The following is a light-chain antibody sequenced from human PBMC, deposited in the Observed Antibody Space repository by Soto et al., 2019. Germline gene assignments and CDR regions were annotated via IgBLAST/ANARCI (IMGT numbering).Light chain of an antibody. Sequence: DIQMTQSPSTLSASVGDGVTITCRASQSISSWLAWYQQKPGKAPKLLIYDASSLESGVPSRFSGSGSGTEFTLTISSLQPDDFATYYCQQYNSYSVTFGQGTRLEIK. J-gene: IGKJ5*01. CDR2: DAS. CDR1: QSISSW. V-gene: IGKV1-5*01. CDR3: QQYNSYSVT.